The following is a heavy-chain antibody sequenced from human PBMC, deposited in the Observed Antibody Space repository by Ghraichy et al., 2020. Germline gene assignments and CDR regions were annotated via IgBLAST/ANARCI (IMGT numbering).Heavy chain of an antibody. D-gene: IGHD1-1*01. CDR1: GFTVINTY. J-gene: IGHJ5*02. CDR3: TKARTGILGAFDP. Sequence: GGSLRLSCAASGFTVINTYMGWVRQAPGKGLEWVSIIYSVGTTFYVDSVKGRFTISRDNSNNALYLQMNSLRVEDTAVYYCTKARTGILGAFDPWGQGTLVTVTS. V-gene: IGHV3-66*01. CDR2: IYSVGTT.